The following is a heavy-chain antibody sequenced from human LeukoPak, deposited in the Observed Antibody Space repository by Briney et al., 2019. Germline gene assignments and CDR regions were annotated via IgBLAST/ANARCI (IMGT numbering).Heavy chain of an antibody. CDR2: ISGSGGST. D-gene: IGHD1-26*01. CDR1: GFTFSSHA. V-gene: IGHV3-23*01. Sequence: GGSLRLSCAASGFTFSSHAMSWVRQAPGKGLEWVSAISGSGGSTYYADSVKGRFTISRDNSKNTLYLQMNSLRAEDTAVYYCAKQPAWELLLPFDYWGQGTLVTVSS. J-gene: IGHJ4*02. CDR3: AKQPAWELLLPFDY.